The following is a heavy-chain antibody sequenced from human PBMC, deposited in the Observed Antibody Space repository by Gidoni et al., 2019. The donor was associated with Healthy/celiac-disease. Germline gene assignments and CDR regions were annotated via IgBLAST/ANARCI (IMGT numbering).Heavy chain of an antibody. Sequence: QVQLVESGGGVVQPGRSMRLSCAAPGFTFRSYAMHWVRQAPGKGLEWVAVISYDGSNKYYADSVKGRFTISRDNSKNTLYLQMNSLRAEDTAVYYCARDGAAAGRAGFDYWGQGTLVTVSS. J-gene: IGHJ4*02. CDR2: ISYDGSNK. CDR3: ARDGAAAGRAGFDY. V-gene: IGHV3-30-3*01. CDR1: GFTFRSYA. D-gene: IGHD6-13*01.